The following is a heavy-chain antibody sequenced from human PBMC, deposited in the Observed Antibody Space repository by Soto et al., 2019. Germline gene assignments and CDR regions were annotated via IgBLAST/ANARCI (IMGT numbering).Heavy chain of an antibody. D-gene: IGHD6-19*01. V-gene: IGHV3-23*01. CDR3: AKDSQQWLVPVRADY. CDR2: ISGSGGST. J-gene: IGHJ4*02. Sequence: GGSLRLSCAASGFTFSSYAMSWVRQAPGKGLEWVSAISGSGGSTYYADSVKGRFTISRANSKNTLYLQMNSLRAEDTAVYYCAKDSQQWLVPVRADYWGQVTLVTVSS. CDR1: GFTFSSYA.